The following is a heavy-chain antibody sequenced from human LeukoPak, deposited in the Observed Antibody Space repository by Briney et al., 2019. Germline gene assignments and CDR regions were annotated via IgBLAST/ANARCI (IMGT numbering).Heavy chain of an antibody. Sequence: GGSLRLSCVASGFTFSSYWMHWVRQAPGKGLVWVSRINSAGSSTFYADSVKGRFTISRDNAKNTLYLQMNSLRAEDTAVYYCASLTVAGMTAFDYWGQGTLVTVSS. J-gene: IGHJ4*02. V-gene: IGHV3-74*01. CDR2: INSAGSST. D-gene: IGHD6-19*01. CDR3: ASLTVAGMTAFDY. CDR1: GFTFSSYW.